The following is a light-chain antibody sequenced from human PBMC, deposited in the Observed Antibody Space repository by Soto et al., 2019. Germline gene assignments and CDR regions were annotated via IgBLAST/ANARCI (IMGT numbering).Light chain of an antibody. CDR1: SRDIGAYNL. J-gene: IGLJ2*01. Sequence: QSVLTQPASVSGSPGQSITISCSGTSRDIGAYNLVSWYQQPPGKAPKLLIYEVRNRPSGISYRFSGSKSGTTASLTISSLQPEDEADYYCSTYTSRSTLVFGAGTKLTVL. V-gene: IGLV2-14*01. CDR3: STYTSRSTLV. CDR2: EVR.